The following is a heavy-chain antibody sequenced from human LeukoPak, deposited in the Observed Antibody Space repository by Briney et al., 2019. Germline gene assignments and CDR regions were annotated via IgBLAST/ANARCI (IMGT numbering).Heavy chain of an antibody. CDR1: GXTFSSYA. D-gene: IGHD4-17*01. Sequence: PGGSLRLSCAASGXTFSSYAVSWVRQAPGKGLEWVSYISSSSTYIYYADSVKGRFTVSRDNAQNSLHLQMNSLRAEDTAVYYCASNVTTTPITTGGAFNIWGQGTMVTVSS. V-gene: IGHV3-21*01. CDR2: ISSSSTYI. CDR3: ASNVTTTPITTGGAFNI. J-gene: IGHJ3*02.